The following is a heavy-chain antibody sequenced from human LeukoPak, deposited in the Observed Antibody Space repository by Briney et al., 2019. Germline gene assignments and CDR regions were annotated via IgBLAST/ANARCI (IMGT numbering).Heavy chain of an antibody. CDR2: ISYDGSNK. CDR1: GFTFSSYA. Sequence: GRSLRLSCAASGFTFSSYAMHWVRQAPGKGLEWVAVISYDGSNKYYADSVKGRFTISRDNSKNTLYLQMNSLRAEDTAVYYCAMRLLSFDYWGQGTLVTVSS. CDR3: AMRLLSFDY. V-gene: IGHV3-30-3*01. D-gene: IGHD3-22*01. J-gene: IGHJ4*02.